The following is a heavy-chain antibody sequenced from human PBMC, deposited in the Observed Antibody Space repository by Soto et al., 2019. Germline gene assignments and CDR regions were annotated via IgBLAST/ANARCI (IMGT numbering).Heavy chain of an antibody. Sequence: EVQLVESGGGLVQPGGSLRLSCAASGFTFSKDWMNWVRQGPGKGLEWVSRIISGGSRVNYADSVKGRFTIARDNAKNTLYLEMHSLTAEDTAVYYYASERTSKGGMDVWGQGTTVTVSS. V-gene: IGHV3-74*01. CDR1: GFTFSKDW. J-gene: IGHJ6*02. CDR3: ASERTSKGGMDV. CDR2: IISGGSRV.